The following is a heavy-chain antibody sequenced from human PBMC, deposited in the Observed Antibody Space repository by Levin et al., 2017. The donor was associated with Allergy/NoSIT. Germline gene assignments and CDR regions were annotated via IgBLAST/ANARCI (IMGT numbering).Heavy chain of an antibody. CDR2: IYSSGRT. V-gene: IGHV4-59*01. CDR1: VGSISIFY. CDR3: ARDTGGCAFDI. D-gene: IGHD1-26*01. J-gene: IGHJ3*02. Sequence: SQTLSLTCTVSVGSISIFYWSWICEPPGKGLEWIWYIYSSGRTTYNPSLTSRVSTSVDTPPNQFSLKLNSVTSADTAVYYCARDTGGCAFDIWGQGSLVTVSS.